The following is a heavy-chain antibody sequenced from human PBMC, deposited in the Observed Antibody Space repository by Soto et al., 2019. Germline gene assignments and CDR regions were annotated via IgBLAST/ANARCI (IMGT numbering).Heavy chain of an antibody. Sequence: SETLSLTCAVYGGSFRGYYWNWIRQSPGKGLEWIGEIAQSGSTKYNPYVKSRVPRTEDTSNSQFSLRLSSVTAADTAVDYCARGATMVRGVIFVWGQG. CDR3: ARGATMVRGVIFV. CDR2: IAQSGST. V-gene: IGHV4-34*01. J-gene: IGHJ1*01. CDR1: GGSFRGYY. D-gene: IGHD3-10*01.